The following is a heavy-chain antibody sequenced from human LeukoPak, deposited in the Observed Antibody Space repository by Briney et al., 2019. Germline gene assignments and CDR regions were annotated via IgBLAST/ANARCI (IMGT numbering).Heavy chain of an antibody. Sequence: GGSLRLSCAASAFTFSSYWMHWVRQAPGKGLVWVANIKVDVNEKYFVDSVKGRFTISRDNAKNSLSLQMNSLRVEDTAVYYCARGRYGMDVWGQGTTVTVSS. V-gene: IGHV3-7*03. J-gene: IGHJ6*02. CDR3: ARGRYGMDV. CDR2: IKVDVNEK. CDR1: AFTFSSYW.